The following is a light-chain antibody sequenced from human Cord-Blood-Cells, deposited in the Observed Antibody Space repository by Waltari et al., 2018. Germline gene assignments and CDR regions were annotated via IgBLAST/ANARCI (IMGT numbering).Light chain of an antibody. CDR1: SSDVGSYNL. CDR3: CSYAGSRV. J-gene: IGLJ3*02. CDR2: DVS. V-gene: IGLV2-23*02. Sequence: QSALTQPASVSGSPGQSITISCTGTSSDVGSYNLVSWYQQHPGKAPKLMIYDVSKRPAGVSNRFSGSKSGNTASLTISGLQAEDEAEYYCCSYAGSRVFGGGTKLTVL.